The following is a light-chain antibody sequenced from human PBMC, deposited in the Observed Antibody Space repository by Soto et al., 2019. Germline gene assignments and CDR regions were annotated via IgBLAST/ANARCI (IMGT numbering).Light chain of an antibody. CDR3: QQYGASPFT. CDR2: GAS. Sequence: VVLTQSPATLSLSPGERATLSCRASRHVYINALAWYQQKPGRTPTLLIFGASTRATDIPDRFSGTGSATDFSLTINGVEPEDSAVYYCQQYGASPFTFGPGTRVEI. CDR1: RHVYINA. J-gene: IGKJ3*01. V-gene: IGKV3-20*01.